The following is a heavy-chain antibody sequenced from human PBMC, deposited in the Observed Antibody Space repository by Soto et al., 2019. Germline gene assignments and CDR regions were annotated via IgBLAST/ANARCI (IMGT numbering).Heavy chain of an antibody. CDR2: ISGSGDST. D-gene: IGHD2-2*01. CDR3: ANPYCSSTSCYHYYYAMDV. J-gene: IGHJ6*02. CDR1: GFTFSSYA. V-gene: IGHV3-23*01. Sequence: EVQLLESGGGLEQPGGSLRLSCAASGFTFSSYAMSWVRQAPGKGLEWVSAISGSGDSTYYADSVKGRFTISRDNSKNTLYLQMNSLRAEDTAVYYCANPYCSSTSCYHYYYAMDVWGQGTTVTVSS.